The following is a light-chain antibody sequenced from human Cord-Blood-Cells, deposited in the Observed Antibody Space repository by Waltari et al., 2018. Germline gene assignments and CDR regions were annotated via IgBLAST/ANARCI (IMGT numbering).Light chain of an antibody. CDR2: DAS. Sequence: DIQMTQSPSSLSASVGDRVTITCQASQDISNYLNWYQQKPGKAPKLLIYDASNLETGVPSRFSGSGSGTDFTCTISSLQPEDIATYYCQQYDNLLPLTFGGGTKVEIK. V-gene: IGKV1-33*01. CDR3: QQYDNLLPLT. CDR1: QDISNY. J-gene: IGKJ4*01.